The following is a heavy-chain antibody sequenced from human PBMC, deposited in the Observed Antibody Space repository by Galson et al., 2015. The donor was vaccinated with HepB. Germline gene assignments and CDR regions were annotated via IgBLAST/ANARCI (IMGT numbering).Heavy chain of an antibody. D-gene: IGHD3-3*01. Sequence: LRTSCAASGITFSNAWMSWVRQPPGKGLEWVGRIKSKTDGGTTEYAAPVKGRFTISRDDSKNTLYLQMNSLKTEDTAVYYCTTLSGDFWSGRDYFDYWGQGTLVTVSS. CDR3: TTLSGDFWSGRDYFDY. CDR1: GITFSNAW. V-gene: IGHV3-15*01. CDR2: IKSKTDGGTT. J-gene: IGHJ4*02.